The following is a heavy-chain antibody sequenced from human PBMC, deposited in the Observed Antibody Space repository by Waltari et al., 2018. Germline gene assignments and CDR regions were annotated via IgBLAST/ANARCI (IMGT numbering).Heavy chain of an antibody. CDR3: ARASWGRGWFVAFDI. D-gene: IGHD3-10*01. Sequence: QVQLQESGPGLVKPSETLSLTCTVSGGSISSYYWSWIRQPPGKGLEWIGYIYYSGSTNYNPSLKSRVTISVDTSKNQFSLKLSSVTAADTAVYYCARASWGRGWFVAFDIWGQGTMVTVSS. J-gene: IGHJ3*02. CDR1: GGSISSYY. V-gene: IGHV4-59*01. CDR2: IYYSGST.